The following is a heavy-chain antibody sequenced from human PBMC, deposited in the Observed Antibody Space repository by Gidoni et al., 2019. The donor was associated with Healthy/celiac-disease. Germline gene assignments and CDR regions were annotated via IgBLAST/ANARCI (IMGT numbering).Heavy chain of an antibody. V-gene: IGHV1-3*01. CDR2: INAGNGNT. D-gene: IGHD3-10*01. J-gene: IGHJ6*02. Sequence: QVQLVQSGAEVKKPGASVKVSCKASGYTFTSYAMHWVRQAPGQRLEWMGWINAGNGNTKYSQKFQGRVTITRDTSASTAYMELSSLRSEDTAVYYCASESIIWFEGSANYYYGMDVWGQGTTVTVSS. CDR3: ASESIIWFEGSANYYYGMDV. CDR1: GYTFTSYA.